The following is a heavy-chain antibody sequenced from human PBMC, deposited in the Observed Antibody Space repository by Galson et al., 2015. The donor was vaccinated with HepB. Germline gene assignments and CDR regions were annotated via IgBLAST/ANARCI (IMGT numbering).Heavy chain of an antibody. D-gene: IGHD2-2*02. CDR2: IYYSGST. CDR1: GGSISSGGYY. Sequence: LSLTCTVSGGSISSGGYYWSWIRQHPGKGLEWIGYIYYSGSTYYNPSLKSRVTISVDTSKNQFSLKLSSVTAADTAVYYCASLGYCSSTSCYKPNDAFDIWGQGTMVTVSS. J-gene: IGHJ3*02. CDR3: ASLGYCSSTSCYKPNDAFDI. V-gene: IGHV4-31*03.